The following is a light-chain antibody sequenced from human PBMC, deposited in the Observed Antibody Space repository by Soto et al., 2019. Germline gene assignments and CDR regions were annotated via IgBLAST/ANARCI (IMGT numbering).Light chain of an antibody. V-gene: IGKV2-28*01. J-gene: IGKJ4*01. Sequence: DIVMTVSPLSLLVTPGEPASISCRSSQSLLHSNGYNYLDWYLQKPGQPPQLLISLGSNRASGAPDRFSGSGSGTDFTLKIITVEAEDVGLYYCMQTLQTPVTFGGGTKVEIK. CDR1: QSLLHSNGYNY. CDR2: LGS. CDR3: MQTLQTPVT.